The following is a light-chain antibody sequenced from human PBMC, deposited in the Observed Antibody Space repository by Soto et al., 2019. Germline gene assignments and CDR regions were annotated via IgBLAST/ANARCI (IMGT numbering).Light chain of an antibody. CDR1: RSVSSY. CDR3: QQHSNWPPT. V-gene: IGKV3-11*01. J-gene: IGKJ4*01. Sequence: DIVLTQSPATLSLSPGERATLSCRASRSVSSYLAWYQQKPGQAPRLLIYDASNSATGIPARFSGSGSGTDFTLTISSLEPEDFAVYYCQQHSNWPPTFGGGTKVDIK. CDR2: DAS.